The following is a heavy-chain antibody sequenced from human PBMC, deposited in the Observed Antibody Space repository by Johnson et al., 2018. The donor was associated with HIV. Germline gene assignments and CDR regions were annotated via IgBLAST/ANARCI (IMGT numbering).Heavy chain of an antibody. CDR2: ISYDGSNK. V-gene: IGHV3-30*14. Sequence: QMLLVESGGGLVKPGGSLRLSCAASLFTFDDYALHGVRQGPGMGLEWEAVISYDGSNKYYADSVKGRFTISRDNSKNTLYLQMNSLRAEDTAGYYSARAYSYVAFDIWGLGTKVTVSS. D-gene: IGHD5-18*01. CDR3: ARAYSYVAFDI. CDR1: LFTFDDYA. J-gene: IGHJ3*02.